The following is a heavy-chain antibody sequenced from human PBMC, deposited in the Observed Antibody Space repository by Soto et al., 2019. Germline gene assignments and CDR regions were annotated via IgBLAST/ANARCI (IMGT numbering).Heavy chain of an antibody. J-gene: IGHJ4*02. CDR2: ISGSGGST. CDR1: GFTFSNYA. CDR3: AKDQGSSWYEIDY. Sequence: EVQLLESGGGLVQPGGSLRLSCAASGFTFSNYAVTWVRQAPGKGLEWVSTISGSGGSTYYAESVKGRFTISRYNSKHTRYLPRNSLRAEDTAVYYCAKDQGSSWYEIDYWGQGTLVTVSS. V-gene: IGHV3-23*01. D-gene: IGHD6-13*01.